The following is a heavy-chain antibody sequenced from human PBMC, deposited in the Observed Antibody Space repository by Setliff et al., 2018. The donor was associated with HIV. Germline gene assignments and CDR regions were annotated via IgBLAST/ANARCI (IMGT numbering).Heavy chain of an antibody. Sequence: ASVKVSCKASGYTFTGYYMHWVRQAPGQGLEWMGRIIPSGGSTSYAQSFQDRVTMTRDTSTSTVYMELSSLRSEDTAVYYCARVRYCSGGSCYGGEYWFDPWGQGTLVTVSS. CDR1: GYTFTGYY. D-gene: IGHD2-15*01. CDR2: IIPSGGST. CDR3: ARVRYCSGGSCYGGEYWFDP. J-gene: IGHJ5*02. V-gene: IGHV1-46*01.